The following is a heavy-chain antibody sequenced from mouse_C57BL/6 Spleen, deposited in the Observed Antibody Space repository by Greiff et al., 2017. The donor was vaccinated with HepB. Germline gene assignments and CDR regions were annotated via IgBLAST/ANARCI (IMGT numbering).Heavy chain of an antibody. V-gene: IGHV14-2*01. CDR3: LLLSIWGYFDV. J-gene: IGHJ1*03. CDR2: IDPEDGET. CDR1: GFNIKDYY. D-gene: IGHD1-1*02. Sequence: DVHLVESGAELVKPGASVKLSCTASGFNIKDYYMHWVKQRTEQGLEWIGRIDPEDGETKYAPKFQGKATITADTSSNTAYLQLSSLTSEDTAVYYCLLLSIWGYFDVWGTGTTVTVSS.